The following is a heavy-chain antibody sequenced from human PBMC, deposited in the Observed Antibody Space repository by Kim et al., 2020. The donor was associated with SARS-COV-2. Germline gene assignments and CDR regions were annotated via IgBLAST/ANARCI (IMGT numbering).Heavy chain of an antibody. V-gene: IGHV4-61*02. CDR1: GGSISSGSYY. CDR2: IYTSGST. D-gene: IGHD3-9*01. CDR3: AREGLRYFDWLWADVLEV. Sequence: SETLSLTCTVSGGSISSGSYYWSWIRQPAGKGLEWIGRIYTSGSTNYNPSLKSRVTISVDTSKNQFSLKLSTVTAADTAVYYCAREGLRYFDWLWADVLEVWGQGAPVTVSS. J-gene: IGHJ6*02.